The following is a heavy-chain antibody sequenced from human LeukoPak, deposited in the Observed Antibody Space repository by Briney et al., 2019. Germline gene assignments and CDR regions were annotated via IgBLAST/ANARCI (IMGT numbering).Heavy chain of an antibody. CDR2: ISWNSASI. V-gene: IGHV3-9*01. D-gene: IGHD1-26*01. J-gene: IGHJ4*02. CDR1: GFTFDDYA. CDR3: ATYIVGPTLDY. Sequence: SLRLSCAAPGFTFDDYAMHLVRQPPGEGLEWVSGISWNSASIGYADSVKGRFTISRDNARNSFYLQLNSLRAEDTALYYCATYIVGPTLDYWGQGALVTVSS.